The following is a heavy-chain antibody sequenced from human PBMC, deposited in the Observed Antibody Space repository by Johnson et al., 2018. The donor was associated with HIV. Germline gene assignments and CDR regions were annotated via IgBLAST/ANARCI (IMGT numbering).Heavy chain of an antibody. CDR2: ISYDGKST. D-gene: IGHD7-27*01. Sequence: VQLVESGGGVVQPGRSLRLSCAASGFTFSSYGMHWVRQAPGKGLEWVAVISYDGKSTYYADSVKGRFTISRDNSKNTLYLQMNSLRAEDTAVYYCAPLGDAFDIWGQGTMVTVSS. CDR1: GFTFSSYG. V-gene: IGHV3-30*03. J-gene: IGHJ3*02. CDR3: APLGDAFDI.